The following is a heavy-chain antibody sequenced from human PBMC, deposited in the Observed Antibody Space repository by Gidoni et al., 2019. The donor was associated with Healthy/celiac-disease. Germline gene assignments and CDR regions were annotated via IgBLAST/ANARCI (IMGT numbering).Heavy chain of an antibody. J-gene: IGHJ4*02. V-gene: IGHV3-21*01. Sequence: EVQLVESGGGLVKPGGSLRLSCAASGFTFSSYSMNWVRQAPGKGLGWVSSISSSSSYIYYADSVKGRFTISRDNAKNSLYLQMNSLRAEDTAVYYCARDLAGTTSDYWGQGTLVTVSS. CDR2: ISSSSSYI. CDR1: GFTFSSYS. CDR3: ARDLAGTTSDY. D-gene: IGHD1-7*01.